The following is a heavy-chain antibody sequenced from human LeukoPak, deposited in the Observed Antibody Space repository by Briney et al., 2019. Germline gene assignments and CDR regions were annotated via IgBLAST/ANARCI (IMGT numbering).Heavy chain of an antibody. CDR2: IYYSGST. Sequence: SETLSLTCTVSGGSISSYYWSWIRQPPGKGLERIGYIYYSGSTNYNPSLKSRVTVSVDTSKNQFSLKLSSVTAADTAVYYCAREVGGVGAAEYYYGMDVWGQGTTVTVSS. V-gene: IGHV4-59*01. CDR1: GGSISSYY. D-gene: IGHD1-26*01. J-gene: IGHJ6*02. CDR3: AREVGGVGAAEYYYGMDV.